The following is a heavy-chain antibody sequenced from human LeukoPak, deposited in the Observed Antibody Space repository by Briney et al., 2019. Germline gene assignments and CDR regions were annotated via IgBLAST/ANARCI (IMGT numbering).Heavy chain of an antibody. CDR1: GFTFSSYG. J-gene: IGHJ4*02. CDR2: ISYDGSNK. V-gene: IGHV3-30*18. D-gene: IGHD5-24*01. CDR3: AKSDDYNDRYYFVS. Sequence: PGGSLRLSCAASGFTFSSYGMHWVRQAPGKGLEWVAVISYDGSNKYYADSVKGRFTISRDNSKNTLYLQMNSLRAEDTAVYYCAKSDDYNDRYYFVSWGQGTLVTVSS.